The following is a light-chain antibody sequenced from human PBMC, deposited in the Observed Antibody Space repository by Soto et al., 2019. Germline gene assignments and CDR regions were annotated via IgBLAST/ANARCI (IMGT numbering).Light chain of an antibody. CDR1: SSNSGAGYD. V-gene: IGLV1-40*01. CDR3: QSYASSLSGFYV. Sequence: QSVLTQSPSVSGAPGQRVSISCTGSSSNSGAGYDVHWYQQLPGTAPKLLIYGNSNRPSGVPDRFSGSKSGTSASLAITGLQAEDEADYYCQSYASSLSGFYVFGTGTKLTVL. J-gene: IGLJ1*01. CDR2: GNS.